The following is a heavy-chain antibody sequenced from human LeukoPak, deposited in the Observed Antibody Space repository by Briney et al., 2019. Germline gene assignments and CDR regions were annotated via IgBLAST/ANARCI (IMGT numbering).Heavy chain of an antibody. J-gene: IGHJ4*02. V-gene: IGHV3-30-3*01. D-gene: IGHD6-13*01. CDR2: ISYDGSNK. CDR3: ARSNIAAAGHPLDY. Sequence: GRSLRLSCAASGFTFSSYAMHWVRQAPGKGLEWVAVISYDGSNKYYADSVKGRFTISRDNSKNTLYLQMNSLRAEDTAVYYCARSNIAAAGHPLDYWGQGTLVTVSS. CDR1: GFTFSSYA.